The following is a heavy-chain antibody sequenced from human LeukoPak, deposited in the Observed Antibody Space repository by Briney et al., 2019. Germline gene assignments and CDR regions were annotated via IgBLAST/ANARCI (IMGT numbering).Heavy chain of an antibody. D-gene: IGHD3-10*01. CDR1: GFTFRNYG. V-gene: IGHV3-30*02. CDR3: AIDVNVGGDYFDY. Sequence: GGSLRLSCAASGFTFRNYGMHWVRLAPGKGLEWVAFIRYDGSIKYYVDSVKGRFTVSRDNSKNTLYLQMNSLRAEDTAVYYCAIDVNVGGDYFDYWGQGTLVTVSS. J-gene: IGHJ4*02. CDR2: IRYDGSIK.